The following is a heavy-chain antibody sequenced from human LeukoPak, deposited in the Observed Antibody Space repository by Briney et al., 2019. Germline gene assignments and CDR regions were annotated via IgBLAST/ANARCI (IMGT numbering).Heavy chain of an antibody. Sequence: ASVKVSCKASGYTFTSCYIHWVRQAPGQGLEWMGIINPSGGSTSYAQKFQGRATMTRDTSTSTVYMELSSLRSEDTAVYYCAREGYSGSPHFGYWGQGTLVTVSS. J-gene: IGHJ4*02. CDR1: GYTFTSCY. CDR3: AREGYSGSPHFGY. CDR2: INPSGGST. V-gene: IGHV1-46*01. D-gene: IGHD1-26*01.